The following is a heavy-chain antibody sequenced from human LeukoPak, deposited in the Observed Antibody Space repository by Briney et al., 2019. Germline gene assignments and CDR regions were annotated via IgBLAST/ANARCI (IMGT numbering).Heavy chain of an antibody. CDR1: GGTFSSYA. CDR3: ARDGAMVRGVINYYYGMDV. CDR2: ISAYNGNT. J-gene: IGHJ6*02. D-gene: IGHD3-10*01. V-gene: IGHV1-18*01. Sequence: ASVKVSCKASGGTFSSYAISWVRQAPGQGLEWMGWISAYNGNTNYAQKLQGRVTMTTDTSTSTAYMELRSLRSDDTAVYYCARDGAMVRGVINYYYGMDVWGQGTTVTVSS.